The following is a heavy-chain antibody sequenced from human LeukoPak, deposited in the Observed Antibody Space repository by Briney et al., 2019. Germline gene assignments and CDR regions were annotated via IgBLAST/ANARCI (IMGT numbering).Heavy chain of an antibody. CDR2: IYYSGST. Sequence: SETLSLTCTVSGGSISSSSYYWGWIRQPPGKGLEWIGSIYYSGSTYYNPSLKNRVTISVDTSKNQFSLKLSSVTAADTAVYYCARQSWIRGIDYWGQGTLVTVSS. D-gene: IGHD3-10*01. CDR1: GGSISSSSYY. CDR3: ARQSWIRGIDY. V-gene: IGHV4-39*01. J-gene: IGHJ4*02.